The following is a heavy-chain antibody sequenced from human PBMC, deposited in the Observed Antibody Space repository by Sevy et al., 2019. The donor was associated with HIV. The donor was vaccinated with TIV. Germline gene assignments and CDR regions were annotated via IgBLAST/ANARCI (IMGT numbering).Heavy chain of an antibody. CDR3: ARLTSGSQGGLDP. CDR2: IYPGYSDT. CDR1: GYSFSSYW. J-gene: IGHJ5*02. Sequence: GESLKISCTGSGYSFSSYWIGWVRQMPGKGLEWRGIIYPGYSDTRYSPSFQGQVTISADKSISTAYLQWSSLKASDTAMYYCARLTSGSQGGLDPWGQGTLVTVSS. D-gene: IGHD1-26*01. V-gene: IGHV5-51*01.